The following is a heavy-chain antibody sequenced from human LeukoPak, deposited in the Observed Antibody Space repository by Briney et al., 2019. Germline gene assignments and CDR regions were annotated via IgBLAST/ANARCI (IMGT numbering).Heavy chain of an antibody. V-gene: IGHV3-7*03. CDR2: INSDGSEG. J-gene: IGHJ3*01. Sequence: GGSLRLSCAVSGFTFSGFWMSWSRQAPGKGLEWVASINSDGSEGYYADVVKGRFTISRDNAKNSPYLQINSLRAEDTAVYYCARSSYSSSSSVWGQGTMVTVSS. D-gene: IGHD6-6*01. CDR3: ARSSYSSSSSV. CDR1: GFTFSGFW.